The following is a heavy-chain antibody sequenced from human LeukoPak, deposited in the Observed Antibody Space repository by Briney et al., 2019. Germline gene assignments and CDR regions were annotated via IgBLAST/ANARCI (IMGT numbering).Heavy chain of an antibody. CDR1: GGSIDSSSYY. J-gene: IGHJ4*02. V-gene: IGHV4-39*01. CDR3: SSSDYVYYFDY. Sequence: PSETLSLTCTVSGGSIDSSSYYWVWIRQPPGKALEWIGSIYYSGSTYYNPSLKSRVTISVDTSKNQFSLKLSSVTAADTAVYYCSSSDYVYYFDYWGQGTLVTVSS. D-gene: IGHD4/OR15-4a*01. CDR2: IYYSGST.